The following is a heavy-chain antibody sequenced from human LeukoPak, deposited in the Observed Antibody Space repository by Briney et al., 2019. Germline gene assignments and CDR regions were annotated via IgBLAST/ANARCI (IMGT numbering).Heavy chain of an antibody. CDR2: IYYSGST. CDR1: GGSVSSGSYY. D-gene: IGHD4-17*01. V-gene: IGHV4-61*01. J-gene: IGHJ3*02. Sequence: SEALSLTRTVSGGSVSSGSYYWSWIRQPPGKGLEWIGYIYYSGSTNYNPSLKSRVTISVDTSKNQFSLKLSSVTAADTAVYYCARDLAYGDYAFDIWGQGTMVTVSS. CDR3: ARDLAYGDYAFDI.